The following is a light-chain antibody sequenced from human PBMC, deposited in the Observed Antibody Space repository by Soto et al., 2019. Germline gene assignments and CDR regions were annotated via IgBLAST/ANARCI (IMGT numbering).Light chain of an antibody. CDR2: AAS. CDR1: QVIRNC. V-gene: IGKV1-27*01. CDR3: QKYETAPWT. J-gene: IGKJ1*01. Sequence: DIQMTQSPSSLSASVGDRVTITCRASQVIRNCLAWYQEKPGKVPKLLIYAASTLQSGVPSRFSGSGSGTDFTLTISSLQPEDVATYYCQKYETAPWTFGQGTKVEIK.